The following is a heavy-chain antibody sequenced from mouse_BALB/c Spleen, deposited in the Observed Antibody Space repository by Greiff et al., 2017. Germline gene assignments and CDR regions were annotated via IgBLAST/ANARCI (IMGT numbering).Heavy chain of an antibody. D-gene: IGHD1-1*01. Sequence: QVQLQQPGAELVKPGASVKLSCKASGYTFTSYWMHWVKQRPGQGLEWIGEINPSNGRTNYNEKFKSKATLTVDKSSSTAYMQLSSLTSEDSAVYYCARSDYYGSSYVVYYAMDDWGEGTSVTVSS. CDR3: ARSDYYGSSYVVYYAMDD. V-gene: IGHV1S81*02. J-gene: IGHJ4*01. CDR2: INPSNGRT. CDR1: GYTFTSYW.